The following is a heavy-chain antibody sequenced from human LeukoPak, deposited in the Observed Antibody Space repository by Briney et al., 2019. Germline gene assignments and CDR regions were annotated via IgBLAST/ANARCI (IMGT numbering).Heavy chain of an antibody. V-gene: IGHV3-33*08. CDR3: ASDYYDSSGPAEDAFDI. Sequence: GGSLRLSCAASGFTFSSYGMHWVRQAPGKGLEWVAVIWYDRSNKYYADSVKGRFTISRDNSKNTLYLQMNSLRAEDTAVYYCASDYYDSSGPAEDAFDIWGQGTMVTVSS. D-gene: IGHD3-22*01. CDR1: GFTFSSYG. CDR2: IWYDRSNK. J-gene: IGHJ3*02.